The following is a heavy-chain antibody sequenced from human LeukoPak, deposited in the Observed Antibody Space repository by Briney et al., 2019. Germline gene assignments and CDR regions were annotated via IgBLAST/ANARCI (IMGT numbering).Heavy chain of an antibody. CDR1: GGTFSSYA. V-gene: IGHV1-69*04. D-gene: IGHD1-26*01. J-gene: IGHJ3*02. CDR2: IIPILGIA. CDR3: ARADSGSYLGAFDI. Sequence: GASVKVSCKASGGTFSSYAISWVRQAPGQGLEWMGRIIPILGIANYAQKFQGRVTITADKSTSTAYMELSSLRSEDTAVYYCARADSGSYLGAFDIWAKGQWSPSLQ.